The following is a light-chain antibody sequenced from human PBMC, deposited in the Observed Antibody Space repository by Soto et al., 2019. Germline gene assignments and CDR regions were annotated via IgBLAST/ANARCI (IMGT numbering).Light chain of an antibody. J-gene: IGKJ4*01. V-gene: IGKV1-8*01. Sequence: AIRMNQSPSSLSASTGDRVTITCRASQGISSYLAWYQQKPGKAHKLLIYAASTLQSGVQSRFSGSGSGTDFTLTISSLQPEDFATYYCEQANSFPLTVGGGTKVDI. CDR1: QGISSY. CDR2: AAS. CDR3: EQANSFPLT.